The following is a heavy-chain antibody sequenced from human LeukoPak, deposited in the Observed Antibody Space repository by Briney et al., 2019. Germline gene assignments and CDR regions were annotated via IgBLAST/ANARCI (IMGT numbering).Heavy chain of an antibody. J-gene: IGHJ6*02. V-gene: IGHV3-30*03. CDR1: GFTFSNYG. CDR2: ISYDGSNK. Sequence: GGSLRLSCAASGFTFSNYGMHWVRQAPDKGLEWVAVISYDGSNKYYADSVKGRFTISRDNSKNTLYLQMNSLRAEDTAVYYCARDRLSSSSHYHGMDVWGQGTTVTVSS. CDR3: ARDRLSSSSHYHGMDV. D-gene: IGHD6-13*01.